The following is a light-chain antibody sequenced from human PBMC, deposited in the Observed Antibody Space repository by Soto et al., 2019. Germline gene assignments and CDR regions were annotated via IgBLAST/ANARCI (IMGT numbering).Light chain of an antibody. J-gene: IGLJ1*01. CDR1: KSDIGVYDF. Sequence: QLVLTQPPSASGSPGQSVTISCTGTKSDIGVYDFVSWYQHHPGKVPRLIIYEVVQRPSGVPDRFSGSKSGNTASLTVSGLQAADEADYFCKSYAGSNTYVFGSGTKVTVL. V-gene: IGLV2-8*01. CDR2: EVV. CDR3: KSYAGSNTYV.